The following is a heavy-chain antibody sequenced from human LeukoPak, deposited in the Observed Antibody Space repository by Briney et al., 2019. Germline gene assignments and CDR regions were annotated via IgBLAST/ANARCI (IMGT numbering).Heavy chain of an antibody. CDR1: GFTFSSSA. CDR2: IASKTDGGTT. J-gene: IGHJ4*02. Sequence: PGGSLRLSCAASGFTFSSSAMSWVRQAPGKGLEWVGRIASKTDGGTTDYAAPVKGRFTISRDDLKNTLLLQMNSLKTEDTAVYYCTTGIRGDCGQGTLVTVSS. V-gene: IGHV3-15*04. CDR3: TTGIRGD.